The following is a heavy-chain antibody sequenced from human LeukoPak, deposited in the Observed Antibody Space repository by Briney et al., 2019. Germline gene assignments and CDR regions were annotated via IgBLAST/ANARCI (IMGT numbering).Heavy chain of an antibody. D-gene: IGHD3-22*01. CDR3: ARGYYDSSGYYFGDYYYYMDV. J-gene: IGHJ6*03. Sequence: ASVKVSCKASGGTFSSYAISWVRQAPGQGLEWMGGITPIFGTANYAQKFQGRVTITADESTSTAYMELSSLRSEDTAVYYCARGYYDSSGYYFGDYYYYMDVWGKGTTVTISS. CDR2: ITPIFGTA. CDR1: GGTFSSYA. V-gene: IGHV1-69*13.